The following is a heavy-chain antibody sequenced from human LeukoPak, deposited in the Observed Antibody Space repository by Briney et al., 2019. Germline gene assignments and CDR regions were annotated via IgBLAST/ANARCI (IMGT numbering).Heavy chain of an antibody. V-gene: IGHV3-53*01. D-gene: IGHD6-13*01. CDR3: ARGIAADTFDAFDI. J-gene: IGHJ3*02. Sequence: GGSLRLSCVASGIDISYHYVGWVRQAPGKGLEWVSVIHTGGTTHYADSVKGRFTISRDNSKNTLYLQMNSLRAEDTAVYYCARGIAADTFDAFDIWGQGTMVTVSS. CDR2: IHTGGTT. CDR1: GIDISYHY.